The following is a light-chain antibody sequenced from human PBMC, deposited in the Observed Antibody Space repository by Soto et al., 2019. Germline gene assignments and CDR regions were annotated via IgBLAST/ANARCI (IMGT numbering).Light chain of an antibody. Sequence: DILMTQSPSSLSASVGDRVSITCRASETISGYLNWYRQTPGKPPSLLIYDRSTLQSGVPDRFSGSGSGTQFTLTISGLQPEDVGNYICQQGARTPYTFGQGTKVEIK. J-gene: IGKJ2*01. CDR2: DRS. CDR3: QQGARTPYT. CDR1: ETISGY. V-gene: IGKV1-39*01.